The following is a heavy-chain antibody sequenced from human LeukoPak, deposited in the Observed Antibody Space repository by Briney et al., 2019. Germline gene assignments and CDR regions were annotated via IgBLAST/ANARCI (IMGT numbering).Heavy chain of an antibody. CDR3: ARSPHILTGENFDF. Sequence: GASVKVSCKASGYTFTAYYMHWVRQAPGQGLEWMGWINPNSGDTNYAQKFQGRVTMTRDTSISTAYMELSRLRSDDTAVYYCARSPHILTGENFDFWGQGTLVTVSS. J-gene: IGHJ4*02. V-gene: IGHV1-2*02. D-gene: IGHD3-9*01. CDR2: INPNSGDT. CDR1: GYTFTAYY.